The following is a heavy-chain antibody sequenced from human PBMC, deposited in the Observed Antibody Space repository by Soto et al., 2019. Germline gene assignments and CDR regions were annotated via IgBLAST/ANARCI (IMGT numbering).Heavy chain of an antibody. D-gene: IGHD2-15*01. CDR1: GFTFSSYW. J-gene: IGHJ5*02. CDR2: IDSDGSST. Sequence: EVQLVESGGGLVQPGGSLRLSCAASGFTFSSYWMHWVRQAPGKGLVWVSRIDSDGSSTSYADSVKGRFTSSRDNAKNRLYLQMTRRRAEDTAVYYCARDRWNNWCDTGGQGPLVAVSS. V-gene: IGHV3-74*01. CDR3: ARDRWNNWCDT.